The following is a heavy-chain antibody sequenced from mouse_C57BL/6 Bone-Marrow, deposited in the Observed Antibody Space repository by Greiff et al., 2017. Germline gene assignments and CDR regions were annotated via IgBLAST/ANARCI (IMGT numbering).Heavy chain of an antibody. Sequence: QVQLQQSGAELVKPGASVQISCKASGYTFTDYYINWVKQRPGQGLERIGKRGPGSGSTYYNEKLKGKATLTAANSSSTAYMMHRSLPSEDSAVYFCARSYYYGSSWYWYFDVWGTGTTVTVAS. V-gene: IGHV1-77*01. CDR1: GYTFTDYY. D-gene: IGHD1-1*01. CDR2: RGPGSGST. J-gene: IGHJ1*03. CDR3: ARSYYYGSSWYWYFDV.